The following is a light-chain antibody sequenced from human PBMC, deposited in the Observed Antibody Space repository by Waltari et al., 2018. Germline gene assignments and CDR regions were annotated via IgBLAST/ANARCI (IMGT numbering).Light chain of an antibody. CDR1: QTISTY. V-gene: IGKV3-11*01. Sequence: IVVTQSPAALSLSPGERATLSCRASQTISTYLAWYQQKPGQAPRLLIYDASKRAPAIQVRFSGSGYGTDFTLTINSLEPEDFAVYYYQQRFTWPPFTFGGGTKIEIK. CDR2: DAS. J-gene: IGKJ4*01. CDR3: QQRFTWPPFT.